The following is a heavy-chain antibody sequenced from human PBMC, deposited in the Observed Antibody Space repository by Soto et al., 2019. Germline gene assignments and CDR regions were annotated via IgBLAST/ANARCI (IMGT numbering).Heavy chain of an antibody. Sequence: QVQLQESGPGLVKPSEPLSLTCTVAGASISGYYWSWIRKSAGKGLEWIGRIYATGTTDYNPSLKSRVMMSVDTSKKQFSLRFRSVTAADTAVYYCVRDGTKTLRDWFDPWGQGISVTVSS. V-gene: IGHV4-4*07. CDR2: IYATGTT. D-gene: IGHD1-1*01. J-gene: IGHJ5*02. CDR3: VRDGTKTLRDWFDP. CDR1: GASISGYY.